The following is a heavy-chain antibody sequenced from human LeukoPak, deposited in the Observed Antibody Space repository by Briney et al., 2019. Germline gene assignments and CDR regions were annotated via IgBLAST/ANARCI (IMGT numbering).Heavy chain of an antibody. CDR1: GFTFSSYW. J-gene: IGHJ4*02. D-gene: IGHD3-3*01. CDR2: INSDGTST. CDR3: ARAAYDFWSGDY. Sequence: GGSLRLSCAASGFTFSSYWMHWVRQAPGKGLVWVSTINSDGTSTKYADSVKGRFTISRGNAKNTLYLQMNSLRAEDTAVYYCARAAYDFWSGDYWGQGTLVTVSS. V-gene: IGHV3-74*03.